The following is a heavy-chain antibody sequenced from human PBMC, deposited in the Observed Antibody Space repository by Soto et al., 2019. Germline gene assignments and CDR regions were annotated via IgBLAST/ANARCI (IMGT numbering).Heavy chain of an antibody. V-gene: IGHV4-39*01. CDR2: IYYSATT. J-gene: IGHJ5*02. Sequence: PSETLSLTCTVSGDSISNNNYYWGWVRQPPGKGLEWIGSIYYSATTYYNPSLKSRVTISADTSNNQVSLKVTSVTAADTAVYYCARLAAYDFWRGGNWFDPWGQGILVTVSS. CDR3: ARLAAYDFWRGGNWFDP. CDR1: GDSISNNNYY. D-gene: IGHD3-3*01.